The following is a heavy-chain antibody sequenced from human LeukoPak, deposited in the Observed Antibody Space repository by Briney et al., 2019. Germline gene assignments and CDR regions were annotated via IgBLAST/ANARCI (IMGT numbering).Heavy chain of an antibody. CDR2: INHSGST. V-gene: IGHV4-34*01. J-gene: IGHJ4*02. D-gene: IGHD4-17*01. CDR1: VGSFSGYY. CDR3: ARQTTFDY. Sequence: PSEILSLTCAVYVGSFSGYYWSWIRQPPGKGLEWIGEINHSGSTNYNPSLKSRVTISVDTSKNQFSLKLSSVTAADTAVYYCARQTTFDYWGQGTLVTVSS.